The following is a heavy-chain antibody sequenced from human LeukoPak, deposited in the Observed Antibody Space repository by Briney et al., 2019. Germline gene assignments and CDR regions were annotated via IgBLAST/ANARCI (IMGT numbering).Heavy chain of an antibody. D-gene: IGHD2-15*01. V-gene: IGHV3-21*01. CDR2: ISSSSSYI. J-gene: IGHJ2*01. CDR3: ARDRGLLPRYFDL. Sequence: PGGSLRLSCAASGFTLSSYSMKWVRQARGKGLEWVSSISSSSSYIYYADSVKGRFTISRDNAKNSLYLQMNSLRAEDTAVYYCARDRGLLPRYFDLWGRGTLVTVSS. CDR1: GFTLSSYS.